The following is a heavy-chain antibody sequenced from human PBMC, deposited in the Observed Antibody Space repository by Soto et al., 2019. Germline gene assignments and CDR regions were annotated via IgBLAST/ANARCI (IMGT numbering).Heavy chain of an antibody. V-gene: IGHV3-48*02. Sequence: EVQLVESGGGLVQPGGSLRLSCAASGFTFSSYSMNWVRQAPGKGLEWVSYISSSSSTIYYADSVKGRFTISRDNAKNSLYLQMNSLRDEDTAVYYCARDPRAVRWEHQSDNWFDPWGQGTLVTVSS. CDR3: ARDPRAVRWEHQSDNWFDP. D-gene: IGHD1-26*01. CDR1: GFTFSSYS. CDR2: ISSSSSTI. J-gene: IGHJ5*02.